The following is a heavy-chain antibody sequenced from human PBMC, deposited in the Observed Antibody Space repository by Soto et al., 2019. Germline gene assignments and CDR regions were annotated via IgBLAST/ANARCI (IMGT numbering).Heavy chain of an antibody. CDR1: GYTFTGYY. D-gene: IGHD4-17*01. CDR3: ARGDRDYGGNFDLDY. J-gene: IGHJ4*02. CDR2: INPNSGGT. Sequence: QVQLVQSGAEVKKPGASVRVSWKACGYTFTGYYMHSVRQAPGQGLEWMGWINPNSGGTNYAQKFQGRVTMTRDTSISTAYMELSRLRSDDTAVYYCARGDRDYGGNFDLDYWGQGTLVTVSS. V-gene: IGHV1-2*02.